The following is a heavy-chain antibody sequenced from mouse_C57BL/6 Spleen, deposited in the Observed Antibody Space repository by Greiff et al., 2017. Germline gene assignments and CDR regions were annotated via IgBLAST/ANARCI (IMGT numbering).Heavy chain of an antibody. Sequence: QVQLQQPGAELVKPGASVKLSCKASGYTFTSYWMHWVKQRPGQGLEWIGMIHPNSGSTNYNEKFKSKATLTVDKSSSTAYMQLSSLTSEDSAVYYWASDDYDLYWYFDVWGTGTTVTVSS. CDR2: IHPNSGST. D-gene: IGHD2-4*01. V-gene: IGHV1-64*01. CDR1: GYTFTSYW. CDR3: ASDDYDLYWYFDV. J-gene: IGHJ1*03.